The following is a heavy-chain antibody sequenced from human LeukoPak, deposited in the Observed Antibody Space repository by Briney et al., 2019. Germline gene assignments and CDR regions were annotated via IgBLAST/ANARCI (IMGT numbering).Heavy chain of an antibody. CDR1: GFTFSSYW. J-gene: IGHJ5*02. CDR2: INSDGSST. D-gene: IGHD1-1*01. CDR3: ARHFDGPHPEGNSRLKWFDP. Sequence: GGSLRLSCAASGFTFSSYWMHWVRQAPGKGLVWVSRINSDGSSTSYADSVKGRFTISRDNAKNTLYVHMNSLRAEDTAVYYCARHFDGPHPEGNSRLKWFDPWGQGTLATVSS. V-gene: IGHV3-74*01.